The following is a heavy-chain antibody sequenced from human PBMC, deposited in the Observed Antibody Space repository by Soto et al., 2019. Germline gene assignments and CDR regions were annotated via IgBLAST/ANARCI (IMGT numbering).Heavy chain of an antibody. CDR2: IYSGGST. CDR3: ARGGFAPFDY. CDR1: GFTVSSAY. Sequence: EVQLVETGGGLIQPGGSLRLSCAASGFTVSSAYMSWVRQAPGKGLEWVSVIYSGGSTYYADSLTGRFTISRDNSKNTLNLQMNSLRAEDTAVYYCARGGFAPFDYWGQGTMVTVSS. J-gene: IGHJ4*02. V-gene: IGHV3-53*02.